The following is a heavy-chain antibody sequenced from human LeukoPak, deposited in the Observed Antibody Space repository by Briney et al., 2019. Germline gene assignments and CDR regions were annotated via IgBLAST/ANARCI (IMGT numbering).Heavy chain of an antibody. D-gene: IGHD2-2*01. Sequence: SETLSLTCIVSGYSIRSDYYWAWIRQPPGQGLEWIGSIYHIGNTYYNPSLKSRVTISVDTSNNNFSLKVKSVTAADTAVYYCARIVRGHCSSPSCHIDYWGKGTRVTVSS. J-gene: IGHJ4*02. CDR1: GYSIRSDYY. V-gene: IGHV4-38-2*02. CDR3: ARIVRGHCSSPSCHIDY. CDR2: IYHIGNT.